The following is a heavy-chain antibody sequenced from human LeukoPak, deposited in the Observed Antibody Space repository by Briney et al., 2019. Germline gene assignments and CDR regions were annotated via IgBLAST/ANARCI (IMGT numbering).Heavy chain of an antibody. J-gene: IGHJ4*02. CDR1: GDSVSSNSAA. CDR2: TYYRSKWYN. D-gene: IGHD5-12*01. CDR3: AREQVPTWTIIDY. V-gene: IGHV6-1*01. Sequence: SQTLSLTCAISGDSVSSNSAAWSWIRQSPSRGLEWLGRTYYRSKWYNDYAVSVKSRITINPDTSKNQFSLQLNSVTPEDTAVYYCAREQVPTWTIIDYWGQGTLVTVSS.